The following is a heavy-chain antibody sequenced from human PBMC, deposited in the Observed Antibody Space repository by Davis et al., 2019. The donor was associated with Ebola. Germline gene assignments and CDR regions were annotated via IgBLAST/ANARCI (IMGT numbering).Heavy chain of an antibody. D-gene: IGHD3-22*01. CDR1: GYTFTSYG. CDR2: ISAYNGNT. J-gene: IGHJ4*02. Sequence: ASVKVSCKASGYTFTSYGISWVRQATGQGLEWMGWISAYNGNTNYAQKLQGRVTMTTDTSTSTAYMELRSLRSDDRAVYYCARVLGYDSSGHQPGFRDYWGQGTLVTVSS. CDR3: ARVLGYDSSGHQPGFRDY. V-gene: IGHV1-18*01.